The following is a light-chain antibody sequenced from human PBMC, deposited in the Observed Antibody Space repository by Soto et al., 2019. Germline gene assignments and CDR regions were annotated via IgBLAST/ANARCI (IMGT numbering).Light chain of an antibody. CDR2: GAS. V-gene: IGKV3-15*01. Sequence: EIVITQSPTTLSLSPFERATLSCRSSQSVSTTLAWYQQKPGQVPSLLLYGASTRASGIPARFSGSGSGTEFTLPIGSLQSEDFAVYYCQQYSSSPSFGQGTRLEI. CDR1: QSVSTT. J-gene: IGKJ5*01. CDR3: QQYSSSPS.